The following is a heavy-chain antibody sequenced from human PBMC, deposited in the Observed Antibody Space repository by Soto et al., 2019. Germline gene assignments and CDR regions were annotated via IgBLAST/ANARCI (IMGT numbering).Heavy chain of an antibody. CDR3: ARVGTTVTTPRSGFDY. Sequence: SETLSRTCAVYGGSFSGYYWSWIRQPPGKGLEWIGEINHSGSTNYNPSLKSRVTISVDTSKNQFSLKLSSVTAADTAVYYCARVGTTVTTPRSGFDYWGQGTLVTVSS. D-gene: IGHD4-17*01. CDR2: INHSGST. J-gene: IGHJ4*02. CDR1: GGSFSGYY. V-gene: IGHV4-34*01.